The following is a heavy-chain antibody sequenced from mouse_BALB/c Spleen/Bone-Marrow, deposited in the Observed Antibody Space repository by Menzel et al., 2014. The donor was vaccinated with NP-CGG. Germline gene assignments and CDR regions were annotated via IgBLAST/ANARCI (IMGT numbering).Heavy chain of an antibody. CDR3: ARQGYYGKGDY. D-gene: IGHD2-1*01. CDR2: INPDSSTI. J-gene: IGHJ2*01. V-gene: IGHV4-1*02. Sequence: EVQGVESGGGLVQPGGSLKLSCAASGFDFSRYWMSWVRQAPGKGLEWIGEINPDSSTINYTPSLTDKFIISRDNAKNTLYLQMSKVRSEDTALYYCARQGYYGKGDYWGQGTTLTVSS. CDR1: GFDFSRYW.